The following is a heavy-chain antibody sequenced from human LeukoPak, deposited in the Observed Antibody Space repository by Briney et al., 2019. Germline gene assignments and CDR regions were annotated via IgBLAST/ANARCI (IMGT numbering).Heavy chain of an antibody. D-gene: IGHD5-12*01. CDR3: ARDGGYSRGFTYYSMNV. J-gene: IGHJ6*03. V-gene: IGHV4-31*03. CDR1: GGSISSTGYH. CDR2: IYYTGTT. Sequence: SETLSLTCTVSGGSISSTGYHWSWVRQHPVKGLEWIGYIYYTGTTDYNPSLESRVTISLDTSKHQFSLNLRSVTAADTAVYYCARDGGYSRGFTYYSMNVWGKGTTVTVSS.